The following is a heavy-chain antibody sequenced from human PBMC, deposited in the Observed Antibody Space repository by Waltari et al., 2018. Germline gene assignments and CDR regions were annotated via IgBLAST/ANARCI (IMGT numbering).Heavy chain of an antibody. CDR1: GGSISRGSYY. CDR2: SHHGGGT. CDR3: AREMNPRAPYFDL. V-gene: IGHV4-31*03. Sequence: QVQLQESGPGLVRPSQTLSLTCTVSGGSISRGSYYWSWIRQHPGKGLEWIGDSHHGGGTLYNPSLESRVSIGVDTSKNQFSLKVSSVTAADTAVYYCAREMNPRAPYFDLWGQGALVTISS. J-gene: IGHJ4*02.